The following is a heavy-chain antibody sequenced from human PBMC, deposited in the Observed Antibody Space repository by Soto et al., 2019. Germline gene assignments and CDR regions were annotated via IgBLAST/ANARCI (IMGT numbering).Heavy chain of an antibody. Sequence: QVQLQQWGAGLLKPSETLSLSCAVYGASFSGYYWNWIRQSPGKGLEWIGEINQSGSTNYSPSLKTRVIVSVDTSKKQISLRLSSVTAADTAVYYCARRFSGTGRYFDYWGQGTLVTVSS. J-gene: IGHJ4*02. CDR2: INQSGST. D-gene: IGHD1-1*01. V-gene: IGHV4-34*02. CDR3: ARRFSGTGRYFDY. CDR1: GASFSGYY.